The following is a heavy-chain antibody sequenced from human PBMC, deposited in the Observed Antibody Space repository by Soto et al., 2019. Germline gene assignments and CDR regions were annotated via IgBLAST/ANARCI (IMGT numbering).Heavy chain of an antibody. V-gene: IGHV3-15*07. J-gene: IGHJ4*02. CDR2: IKSKTDGGTT. CDR3: TTDYCSGGSWYFDY. Sequence: GGSLRLSCAASGFPFSNAWMNWVRQATGKGLEWGGRIKSKTDGGTTDYAAPVKGRFTISRDDSKNTLYLQMNSLKTEDTAVYYCTTDYCSGGSWYFDYWGQGTLVTVSS. CDR1: GFPFSNAW. D-gene: IGHD2-15*01.